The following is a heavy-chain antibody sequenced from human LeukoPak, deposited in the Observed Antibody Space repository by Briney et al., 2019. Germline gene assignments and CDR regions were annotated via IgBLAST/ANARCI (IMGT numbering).Heavy chain of an antibody. J-gene: IGHJ4*02. Sequence: AGGSLRLSCAASGLNFNDYDMDWVRQAPGKGPEWVAVIWDDGSNKYYAESVKGRFTISRDNSKNTLYFQMNSLRVEDTAVYYCAKDWGYWGQGTLVTVFS. CDR3: AKDWGY. CDR1: GLNFNDYD. D-gene: IGHD3-16*01. CDR2: IWDDGSNK. V-gene: IGHV3-33*06.